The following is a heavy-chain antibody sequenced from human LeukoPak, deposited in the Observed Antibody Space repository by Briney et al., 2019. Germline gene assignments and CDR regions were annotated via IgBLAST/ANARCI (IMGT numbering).Heavy chain of an antibody. V-gene: IGHV3-23*01. D-gene: IGHD3-22*01. CDR1: GFTFSSYA. CDR3: AKAHPIVVVPYYFDY. CDR2: ISGSGGST. Sequence: PGGSLRLSCAASGFTFSSYAMNWVRQAPGKGLEWVSAISGSGGSTYYADSVKGRFTISRDNSKNTLYLQMNSLRAEDTAVYYCAKAHPIVVVPYYFDYWGQGTLVTVSS. J-gene: IGHJ4*02.